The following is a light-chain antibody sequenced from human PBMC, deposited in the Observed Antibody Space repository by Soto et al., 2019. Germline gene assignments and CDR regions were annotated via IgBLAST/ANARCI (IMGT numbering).Light chain of an antibody. J-gene: IGLJ1*01. V-gene: IGLV2-8*01. CDR2: EVS. CDR3: CSYAGSNNYV. Sequence: SALTQPPSASGSPGQSVTISCTGTSSDVGGYNYVSWYQQHPGKAPKLMISEVSKRPSGVPDRFSGSKSGNTASLTVSGLQAEDEADYYCCSYAGSNNYVFGTGTKLTVL. CDR1: SSDVGGYNY.